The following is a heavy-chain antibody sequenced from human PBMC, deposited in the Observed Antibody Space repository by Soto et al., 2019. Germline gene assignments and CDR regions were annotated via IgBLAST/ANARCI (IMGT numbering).Heavy chain of an antibody. D-gene: IGHD6-6*01. CDR2: ISQSGNT. CDR3: ARAPKVSGSSQTRPDF. V-gene: IGHV4-34*01. J-gene: IGHJ4*02. Sequence: SETLSLTCSIYSGSFSGYYWSCLRQPPGKGLEWIGEISQSGNTNYSPSLKSRVSISIDTSKKQFSLNLASVSAADTAVYYCARAPKVSGSSQTRPDFWGQGTLVTVSS. CDR1: SGSFSGYY.